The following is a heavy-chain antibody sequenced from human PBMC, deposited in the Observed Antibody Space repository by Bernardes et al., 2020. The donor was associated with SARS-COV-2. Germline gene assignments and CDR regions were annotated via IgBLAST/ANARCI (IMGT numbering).Heavy chain of an antibody. CDR3: AKPPLAGWQLTYFDY. Sequence: GGSLRLSCAASGFTFSSYAMHWVRQAPGKGLEWVAVISYDGSNKYYADSVKGRFTISRDNSKNTLYLQMNSLRAEDTAVYYCAKPPLAGWQLTYFDYWGQGTLVTVSS. J-gene: IGHJ4*02. V-gene: IGHV3-30-3*02. CDR1: GFTFSSYA. D-gene: IGHD7-27*01. CDR2: ISYDGSNK.